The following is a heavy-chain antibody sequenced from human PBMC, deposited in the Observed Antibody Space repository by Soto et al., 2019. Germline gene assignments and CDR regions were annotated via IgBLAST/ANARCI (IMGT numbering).Heavy chain of an antibody. CDR3: VRPHPSGIQLWFDY. CDR2: ISYDGSNK. V-gene: IGHV3-30-3*01. D-gene: IGHD5-18*01. Sequence: GGSLRLSCAASGFTFNSYAIHWVRQAPGKGLEWVALISYDGSNKYYADSVKGRFTISRDNSKNTVYLQMHSLRVEDTFVYYCVRPHPSGIQLWFDYWGQGTLVTVSS. CDR1: GFTFNSYA. J-gene: IGHJ4*02.